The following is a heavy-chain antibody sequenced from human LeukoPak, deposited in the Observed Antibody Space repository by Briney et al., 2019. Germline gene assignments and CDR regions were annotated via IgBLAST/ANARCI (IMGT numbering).Heavy chain of an antibody. V-gene: IGHV3-7*01. D-gene: IGHD3-16*01. CDR3: ARDGGTDWYDP. Sequence: PGGSLRLSCAASGFTISGYWMTWVRPAAGKGLVWVANIKQDGSEKTYVDSVKGRFTISRDSAKNSIYLQMNSLRVEDTAIYYCARDGGTDWYDPWGQGTLVSVSS. CDR2: IKQDGSEK. CDR1: GFTISGYW. J-gene: IGHJ5*02.